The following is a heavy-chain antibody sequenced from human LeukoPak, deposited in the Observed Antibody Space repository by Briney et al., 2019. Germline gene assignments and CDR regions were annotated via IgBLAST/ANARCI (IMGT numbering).Heavy chain of an antibody. CDR2: ISSSGSTI. V-gene: IGHV3-48*03. CDR3: ARVSSGSYALDY. Sequence: GGSLRLSCAASGFTFSSYEMNWVRQTPGKGLEWVSYISSSGSTIYYADSVKGRFTISRDNAKNSLYLQMNSLRAEDTAVYYCARVSSGSYALDYWGQGTLVTVSS. D-gene: IGHD1-26*01. J-gene: IGHJ4*02. CDR1: GFTFSSYE.